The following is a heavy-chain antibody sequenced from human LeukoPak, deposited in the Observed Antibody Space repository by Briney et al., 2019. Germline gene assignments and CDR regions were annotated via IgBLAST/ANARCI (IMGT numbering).Heavy chain of an antibody. Sequence: ASVKVSCKASGYTFNSNYISWVRQAPGQGLEWMSWMNPSTGNTGYAQQFKGRLTMTRDTSISTAYMELSSLSSEDTAVYYCARGTAACDYWGQGTLVTVSS. V-gene: IGHV1-8*01. CDR3: ARGTAACDY. J-gene: IGHJ4*02. D-gene: IGHD6-13*01. CDR1: GYTFNSNY. CDR2: MNPSTGNT.